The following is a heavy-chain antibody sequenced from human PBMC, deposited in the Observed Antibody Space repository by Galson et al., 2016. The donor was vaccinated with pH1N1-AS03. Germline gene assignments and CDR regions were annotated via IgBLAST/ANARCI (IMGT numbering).Heavy chain of an antibody. Sequence: SLRLSCAVSGFSLSNYWMTWVRQAPGKRLEWISCITSSGGSGSTIYYADSVKGRFPISRDNAENSLYLQMNSLRADDTAVYFCARGWYDIWTGYLVDPFDYWGQGALVTVSS. CDR3: ARGWYDIWTGYLVDPFDY. V-gene: IGHV3-11*01. CDR2: ITSSGGSGSTI. D-gene: IGHD3-9*01. CDR1: GFSLSNYW. J-gene: IGHJ4*02.